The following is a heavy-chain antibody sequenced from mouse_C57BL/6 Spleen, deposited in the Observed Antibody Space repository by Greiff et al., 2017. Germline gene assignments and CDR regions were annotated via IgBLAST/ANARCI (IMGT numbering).Heavy chain of an antibody. Sequence: VQLKESGGGLVKPGGSLKLSCAASGFTFSDYGMHWVRQAPEKGLEWVAYISSGSSTIYYADTVKGRFTISRDNAKNTLFLQMTSLRSEDTAMYYCARRNDYDGGAGVDYWGQGTTLTVSS. CDR3: ARRNDYDGGAGVDY. CDR1: GFTFSDYG. J-gene: IGHJ2*01. D-gene: IGHD2-4*01. V-gene: IGHV5-17*01. CDR2: ISSGSSTI.